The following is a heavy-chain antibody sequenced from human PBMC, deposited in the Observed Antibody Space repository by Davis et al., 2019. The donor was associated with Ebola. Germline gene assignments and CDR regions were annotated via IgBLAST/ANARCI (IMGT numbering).Heavy chain of an antibody. V-gene: IGHV3-33*01. D-gene: IGHD2-15*01. CDR3: ASGGYCSGGSCYSKGGQVY. CDR2: IWYDGSNK. Sequence: GESLKISCAASGFTFSSYGMHWVRQAPGKGLEWVAVIWYDGSNKYYADSVKGRFTISRDNSKNTLYLQMNSLRAEDTAVYYCASGGYCSGGSCYSKGGQVYWGQGTLVTVSS. CDR1: GFTFSSYG. J-gene: IGHJ4*02.